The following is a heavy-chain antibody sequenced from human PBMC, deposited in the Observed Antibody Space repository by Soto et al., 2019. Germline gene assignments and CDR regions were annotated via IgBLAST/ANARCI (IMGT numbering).Heavy chain of an antibody. CDR3: AKNGCSYPACYQYYSYVDV. CDR1: GFRLSDSA. D-gene: IGHD2-15*01. V-gene: IGHV3-23*01. J-gene: IGHJ6*03. CDR2: LTVTGDSA. Sequence: EVQLLESGGGLVQPGGSLRLSCAASGFRLSDSAVSWVRQAPGKGLEWVSSLTVTGDSAFYSDSVKGRFTISRDISKSTLYLQMNSLRDEDTAVYYCAKNGCSYPACYQYYSYVDVWGRGTTVTVSS.